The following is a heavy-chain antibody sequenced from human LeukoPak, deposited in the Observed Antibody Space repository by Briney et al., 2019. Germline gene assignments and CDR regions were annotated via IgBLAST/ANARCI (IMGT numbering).Heavy chain of an antibody. CDR2: ISGSGGST. CDR1: GFTFSSYA. D-gene: IGHD5-12*01. J-gene: IGHJ4*02. CDR3: AKAGGYSGYGDFDY. V-gene: IGHV3-23*01. Sequence: GGSLRLSCAASGFTFSSYAMSWVRQAPGKGLEWVPAISGSGGSTYYADSVKGRFTISRDNSKNTLYLQMNSLRAEDTAVYYCAKAGGYSGYGDFDYWGQGTLVTVSS.